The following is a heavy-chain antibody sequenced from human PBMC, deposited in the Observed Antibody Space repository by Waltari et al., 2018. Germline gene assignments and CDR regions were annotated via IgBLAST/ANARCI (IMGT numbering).Heavy chain of an antibody. CDR2: IKTDGSEK. CDR3: ARDWSGSGRGINY. V-gene: IGHV3-7*01. J-gene: IGHJ4*02. Sequence: VESGGGLVQRGGSLRLSCAASGFSFSTYWLSWVGQAPGKVLEWVANIKTDGSEKYYVDSVRGRFTISRDNAKNSLSLQMSTLRDEDTGRYYCARDWSGSGRGINYWGQGTLVTVSS. D-gene: IGHD3-3*01. CDR1: GFSFSTYW.